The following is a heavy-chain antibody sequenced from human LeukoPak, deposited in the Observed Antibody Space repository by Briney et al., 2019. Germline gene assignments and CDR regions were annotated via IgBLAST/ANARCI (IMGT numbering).Heavy chain of an antibody. CDR1: GGSISSGGYS. CDR3: ARGGSTSTTPFDY. Sequence: PSQTLSLTCAVSGGSISSGGYSWSWIRQPPGKGLEWIGYIYHSGSTYYNPSLESRVTISVDRSKNQFSLKLSSVTAADTAVYYCARGGSTSTTPFDYWGQGTLVTVSS. CDR2: IYHSGST. V-gene: IGHV4-30-2*01. D-gene: IGHD5/OR15-5a*01. J-gene: IGHJ4*02.